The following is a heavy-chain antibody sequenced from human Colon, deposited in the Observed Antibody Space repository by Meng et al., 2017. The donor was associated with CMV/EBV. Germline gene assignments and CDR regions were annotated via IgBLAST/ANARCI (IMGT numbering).Heavy chain of an antibody. V-gene: IGHV4-61*08. J-gene: IGHJ6*02. D-gene: IGHD2-21*01. CDR3: ARNSRYCYYGMDV. CDR1: GGSISSGGYY. CDR2: IYYRGTT. Sequence: SEILSLTCSVLGGSISSGGYYWSWIRQPPGKGLEWIGFIYYRGTTNYNPSLKSRVTISVDTSKNQFSLKLSSVTAADTAVYYCARNSRYCYYGMDVWGQGTTVTVSS.